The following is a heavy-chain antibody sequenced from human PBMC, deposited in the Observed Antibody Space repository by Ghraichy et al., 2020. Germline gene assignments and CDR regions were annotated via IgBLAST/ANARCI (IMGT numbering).Heavy chain of an antibody. D-gene: IGHD5-12*01. Sequence: SETLSLTCTVSGGSISSYYWSWIRQPPGKGLEWIGYIYYSGSTNYNPSLKSRVTISVDTSKNQFSLKLSSVTAADTAVYYCAMQREYSGYAYDYWGQGTLVTVSS. CDR3: AMQREYSGYAYDY. V-gene: IGHV4-59*01. CDR1: GGSISSYY. CDR2: IYYSGST. J-gene: IGHJ4*02.